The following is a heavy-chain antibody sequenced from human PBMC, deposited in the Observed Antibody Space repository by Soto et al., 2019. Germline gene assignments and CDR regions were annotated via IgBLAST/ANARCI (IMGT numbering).Heavy chain of an antibody. CDR1: GGSISSSSSY. V-gene: IGHV4-39*01. Sequence: SETLSLTCTVSGGSISSSSSYWGWIRQPPGKGLEWIGSIGTMSYSGSTYYNPSLKSRVTISVDTSKNQFSLKLTSVTAADTAVYYCARGDYYGSGTYYCFHYWGQGTLVTVSS. CDR3: ARGDYYGSGTYYCFHY. D-gene: IGHD3-10*01. J-gene: IGHJ4*02. CDR2: IGTMSYSGST.